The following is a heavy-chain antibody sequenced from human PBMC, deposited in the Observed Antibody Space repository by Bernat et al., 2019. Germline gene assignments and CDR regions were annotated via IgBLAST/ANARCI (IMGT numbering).Heavy chain of an antibody. CDR2: ICYSGST. Sequence: QVQLQESGPGLVKPSETLSLTCTVSGGSVSSGSYYWSWIRQPPGKGLEWIGYICYSGSTNYNPSLKSRVTISVDTSKNQFSLKLSSVTAADTAVYYCARVDMLTGYQNSLDYWGQGTLVTVSS. J-gene: IGHJ4*02. D-gene: IGHD3-9*01. V-gene: IGHV4-61*01. CDR1: GGSVSSGSYY. CDR3: ARVDMLTGYQNSLDY.